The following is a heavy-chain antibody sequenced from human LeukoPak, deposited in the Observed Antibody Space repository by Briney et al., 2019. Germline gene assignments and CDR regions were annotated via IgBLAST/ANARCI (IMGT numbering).Heavy chain of an antibody. CDR2: ISSSSSSI. CDR1: GFNFSNYS. CDR3: AKAKQWLDDAFDI. J-gene: IGHJ3*02. D-gene: IGHD6-19*01. Sequence: GGSLRLSCAASGFNFSNYSMKWVRQAPGKGLEWVSSISSSSSSIYYTDSVRGRFTISRDNAKNSLYLQMNTLRAEDTAVYYCAKAKQWLDDAFDIWGQGTMVTVSS. V-gene: IGHV3-21*01.